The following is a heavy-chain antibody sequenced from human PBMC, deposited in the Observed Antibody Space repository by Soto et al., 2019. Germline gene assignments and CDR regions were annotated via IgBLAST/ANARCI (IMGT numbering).Heavy chain of an antibody. Sequence: GGSLRLSCAASGFTFSSYAMNWVRQAPGKGLEWVAVISYDGSNKYYADSVKGRFTNSKDNSKNTLDLQMNSLRAEDTDVYYCARDRIAAADDLFPDYCGQRTLVTVSS. J-gene: IGHJ4*02. V-gene: IGHV3-30-3*01. CDR3: ARDRIAAADDLFPDY. D-gene: IGHD6-13*01. CDR1: GFTFSSYA. CDR2: ISYDGSNK.